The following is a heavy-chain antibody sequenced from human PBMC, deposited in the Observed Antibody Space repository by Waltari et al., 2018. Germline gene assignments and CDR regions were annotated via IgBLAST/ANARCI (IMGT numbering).Heavy chain of an antibody. D-gene: IGHD6-6*01. CDR3: AGGGSSSFYFDY. J-gene: IGHJ4*02. CDR2: IYYSGST. V-gene: IGHV4-59*01. CDR1: GGSISSYY. Sequence: QVQLQASGPGLVKPSETLSLTCTVSGGSISSYYWSWIRQPPGKGLEWIGYIYYSGSTNYNPSLKSRVTISVDTSKNQFSLKLSSVTAADTAVYYCAGGGSSSFYFDYWGQGTLVTVSS.